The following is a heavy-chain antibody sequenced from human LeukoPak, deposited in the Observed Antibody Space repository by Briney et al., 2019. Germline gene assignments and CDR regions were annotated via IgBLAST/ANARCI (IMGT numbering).Heavy chain of an antibody. J-gene: IGHJ4*02. CDR3: VRDFDDGNYALRY. CDR1: GDSVGSSVSGNSR. V-gene: IGHV4-4*02. D-gene: IGHD4-17*01. Sequence: SETLSLTCAVSGDSVGSSVSGNSRWNWVRQTEGKGLEWIGEIYRSGGTHYNPALRRRVTMSLDRSKHHLSLNVRSVTAADTAVYYCVRDFDDGNYALRYWGQGTLVTVSS. CDR2: IYRSGGT.